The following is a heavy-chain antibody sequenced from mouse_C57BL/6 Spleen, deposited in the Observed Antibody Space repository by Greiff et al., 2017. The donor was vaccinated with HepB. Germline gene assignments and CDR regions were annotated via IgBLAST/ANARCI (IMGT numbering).Heavy chain of an antibody. CDR3: ARDGYLNAMDY. CDR2: IYPGDGDT. Sequence: QVQLKQSGPELVKPGASVKISCKASGYAFSSSWMNWVKQRPGKGLEWIGRIYPGDGDTNYNGKFKGKATLTADKSSSTAYMQLSSLTSEDSAVYFCARDGYLNAMDYWGQGTSVTVSS. V-gene: IGHV1-82*01. D-gene: IGHD2-3*01. CDR1: GYAFSSSW. J-gene: IGHJ4*01.